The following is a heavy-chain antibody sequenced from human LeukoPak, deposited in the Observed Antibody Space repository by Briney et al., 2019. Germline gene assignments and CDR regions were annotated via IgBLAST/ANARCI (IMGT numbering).Heavy chain of an antibody. CDR3: AKDGGSWSPYYFDY. Sequence: GGSLRLSCAASGFTFSSHAMSWVSQPQGKGLEWVSGISSSGGSTFYADSVKGRFTISRDNSKTTLYLQMTSLRAEDTAVYYCAKDGGSWSPYYFDYWGQGTLVTVSS. CDR1: GFTFSSHA. J-gene: IGHJ4*02. D-gene: IGHD2-8*02. V-gene: IGHV3-23*01. CDR2: ISSSGGST.